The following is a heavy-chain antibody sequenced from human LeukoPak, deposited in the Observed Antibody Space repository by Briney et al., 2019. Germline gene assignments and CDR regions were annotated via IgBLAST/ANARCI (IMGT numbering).Heavy chain of an antibody. CDR3: ARDQEGFDY. Sequence: ASVKVSCKASGYTFTSYYMHWVRQAPGQGLEWMGIINPSGGTTSYAQKFQGRVTVTRDTSTSTVHMELSGLRSEDTAVYYCARDQEGFDYWGQGTLVTVSS. V-gene: IGHV1-46*01. CDR1: GYTFTSYY. CDR2: INPSGGTT. J-gene: IGHJ4*02.